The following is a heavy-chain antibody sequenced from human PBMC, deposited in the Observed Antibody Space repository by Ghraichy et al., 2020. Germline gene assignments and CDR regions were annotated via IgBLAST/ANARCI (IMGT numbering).Heavy chain of an antibody. CDR3: ARERSGLFDF. Sequence: ASVKVSCKASGYIFTTYVIHWIRQAPGQRLEWMGWISAGKGNTTYSQKFQGRVAISRDTSASTAYMELSSLRSEDTAVYWCARERSGLFDFWGQGTLVTVSS. CDR1: GYIFTTYV. J-gene: IGHJ4*02. V-gene: IGHV1-3*01. D-gene: IGHD5-12*01. CDR2: ISAGKGNT.